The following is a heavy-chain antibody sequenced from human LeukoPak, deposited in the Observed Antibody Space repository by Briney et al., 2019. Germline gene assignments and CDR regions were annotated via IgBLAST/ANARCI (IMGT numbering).Heavy chain of an antibody. Sequence: GASVKVSCKASGYTFSGYYMHWVRQAPGQGLEWMGWINPNSGGTNYAQKFQDRVTMTRDTSITTAYMELSRLRSDDTAVYYCARGILTYYFDYWGQGTLVTVSS. J-gene: IGHJ4*02. CDR3: ARGILTYYFDY. CDR2: INPNSGGT. CDR1: GYTFSGYY. D-gene: IGHD1-20*01. V-gene: IGHV1-2*02.